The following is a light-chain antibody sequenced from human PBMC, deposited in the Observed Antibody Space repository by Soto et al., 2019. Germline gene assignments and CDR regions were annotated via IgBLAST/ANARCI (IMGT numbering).Light chain of an antibody. J-gene: IGLJ1*01. Sequence: QSVLTQPASVSGSLGQSITISCPGTSSDVGAYNYVSWYQQQPGKAPKLMISEVRNRPSGVSNLFSGSKSGNTASLIISGLQAEDEADYYCCSFTSITTYVFGTGTKVTVL. CDR2: EVR. CDR1: SSDVGAYNY. V-gene: IGLV2-14*01. CDR3: CSFTSITTYV.